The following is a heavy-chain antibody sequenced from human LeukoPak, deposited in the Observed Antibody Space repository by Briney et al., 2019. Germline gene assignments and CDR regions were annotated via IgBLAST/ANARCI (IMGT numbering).Heavy chain of an antibody. V-gene: IGHV7-4-1*02. Sequence: GASVKVSCKASGYTFTSYAMNWVRQAPGQGLEWMGWINTNTGNPTYAQGFTGRFVFSLDTSVSTAYLQISSLKAEDTAVYYCARDRSSGWYRGFDPWGQGTLVTVSS. J-gene: IGHJ5*02. D-gene: IGHD6-19*01. CDR2: INTNTGNP. CDR3: ARDRSSGWYRGFDP. CDR1: GYTFTSYA.